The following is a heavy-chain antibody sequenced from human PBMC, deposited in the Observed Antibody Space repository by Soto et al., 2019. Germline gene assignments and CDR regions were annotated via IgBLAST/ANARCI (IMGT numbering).Heavy chain of an antibody. CDR1: GYTFTSYA. J-gene: IGHJ4*02. V-gene: IGHV1-3*01. D-gene: IGHD1-26*01. Sequence: QVQLVQSGAEVKKPGASVKVSCKASGYTFTSYAMHWVRQASGQRLEWMGWINAGNGNTKYSQKFQGRVTITRDTSASTAYMELSSLRSEDTAVYYCARGLGLYYFDYWGQGTLVTVSS. CDR3: ARGLGLYYFDY. CDR2: INAGNGNT.